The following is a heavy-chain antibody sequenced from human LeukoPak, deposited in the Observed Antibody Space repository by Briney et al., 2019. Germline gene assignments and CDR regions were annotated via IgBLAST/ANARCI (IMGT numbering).Heavy chain of an antibody. D-gene: IGHD3-16*01. J-gene: IGHJ3*02. V-gene: IGHV3-64*01. CDR1: GLTFSSYA. CDR3: ARDRVGGWAFDI. Sequence: PGGSLRLSCAASGLTFSSYAMHWVRQAPGKGLEYVSAISSNGGSTYYANSVKGRFTISRDNSKNTLYLQMDSLRAEDMAVYYCARDRVGGWAFDIWGQGTMVTVSS. CDR2: ISSNGGST.